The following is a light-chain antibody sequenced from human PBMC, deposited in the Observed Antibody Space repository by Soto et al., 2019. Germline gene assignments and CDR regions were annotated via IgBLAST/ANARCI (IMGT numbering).Light chain of an antibody. J-gene: IGLJ1*01. CDR2: EGS. V-gene: IGLV2-23*01. Sequence: QSVLTQPASVSGSPGQSITISCTGTSSDVGSYNLVSWYQQHPGKAPKLMIYEGSQRPSGVSNRFSGSKSGNTASLTISGHQAEDEADYYCCSYAGSSTYVFGTGTKLTVL. CDR3: CSYAGSSTYV. CDR1: SSDVGSYNL.